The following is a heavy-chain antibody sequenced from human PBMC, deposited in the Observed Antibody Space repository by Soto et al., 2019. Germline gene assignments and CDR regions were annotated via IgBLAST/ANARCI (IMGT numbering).Heavy chain of an antibody. J-gene: IGHJ6*02. CDR2: IYYSGST. CDR1: GGSVSNYY. Sequence: SETLSLTCTVSGGSVSNYYWSWIRQPPGKGLEWIGYIYYSGSTSYNPSLKSRVTISVDTSRNQFPLKLTSVTAADTAVYYCAREDRVGRAAAGRVRAYYYDMDVWGQGTTVTVSS. V-gene: IGHV4-59*02. CDR3: AREDRVGRAAAGRVRAYYYDMDV. D-gene: IGHD6-13*01.